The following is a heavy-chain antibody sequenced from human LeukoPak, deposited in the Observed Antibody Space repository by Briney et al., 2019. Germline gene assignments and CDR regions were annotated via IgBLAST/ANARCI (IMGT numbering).Heavy chain of an antibody. D-gene: IGHD3-22*01. V-gene: IGHV4-39*01. CDR2: IYYSGSP. CDR1: GGSISSSSYY. CDR3: ARVVPTYYYDSSGYIDY. Sequence: SETLSLTCTVSGGSISSSSYYWGWIRQPPGKGLEWIGSIYYSGSPYYNPSLKSRVTISVDTSKNQFSLKLSSVTAADTAVYYCARVVPTYYYDSSGYIDYWGQGTLVTVSS. J-gene: IGHJ4*02.